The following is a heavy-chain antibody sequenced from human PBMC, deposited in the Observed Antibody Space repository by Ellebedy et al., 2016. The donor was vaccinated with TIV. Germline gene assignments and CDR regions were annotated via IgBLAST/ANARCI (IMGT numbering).Heavy chain of an antibody. V-gene: IGHV3-33*08. CDR2: IWFDGDAK. D-gene: IGHD2-2*01. J-gene: IGHJ4*02. Sequence: GESLKISCAASGFTFSSYAMSWVRQAPGKGLEWVANIWFDGDAKYYAASVKGRFTISRDSPKNTLSLQIDSLSAEDTAVYFCARDCPTSCFVDYWGQGTLVTVSS. CDR3: ARDCPTSCFVDY. CDR1: GFTFSSYA.